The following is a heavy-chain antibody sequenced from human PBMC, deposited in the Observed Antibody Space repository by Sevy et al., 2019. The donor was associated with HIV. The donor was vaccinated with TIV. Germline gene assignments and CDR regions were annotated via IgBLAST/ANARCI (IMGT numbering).Heavy chain of an antibody. CDR1: GGSISSYY. CDR2: IYTSGST. V-gene: IGHV4-4*07. Sequence: SETLSLTCTVSGGSISSYYWSWIRQPAGKGLEWIGRIYTSGSTNYNPSLKSRVTMSVDTSKNQFSLKLSSVTAADTAVYYCARDLPETYYDFWSGYTIYYNWFDPWGQGTLVTVSS. J-gene: IGHJ5*02. D-gene: IGHD3-3*01. CDR3: ARDLPETYYDFWSGYTIYYNWFDP.